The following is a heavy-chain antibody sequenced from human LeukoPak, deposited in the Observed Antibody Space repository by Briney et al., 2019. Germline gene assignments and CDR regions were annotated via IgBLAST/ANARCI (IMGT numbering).Heavy chain of an antibody. CDR1: GGTFSSYA. D-gene: IGHD5-24*01. Sequence: ASVKVSCKASGGTFSSYAISWVRQAPGQGLEWMGGIIPIFGTSNSAQKFQGRVTITADESTSTAYMELSSQRSEDTAVYYCARETGHGYNWMGYWGQGTLVTVSS. V-gene: IGHV1-69*13. J-gene: IGHJ4*02. CDR2: IIPIFGTS. CDR3: ARETGHGYNWMGY.